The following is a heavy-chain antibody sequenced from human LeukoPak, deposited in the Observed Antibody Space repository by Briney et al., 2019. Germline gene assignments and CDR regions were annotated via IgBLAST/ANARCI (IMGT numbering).Heavy chain of an antibody. CDR3: ARAVSVDQLLFGIDY. CDR2: INPSGGST. V-gene: IGHV1-46*01. CDR1: GYTLTNYY. J-gene: IGHJ4*02. D-gene: IGHD2-2*01. Sequence: ASVKVSCKASGYTLTNYYMHWVRQAPGQGLEWMGIINPSGGSTSYAHKSQGRVTMTRDTSTSTAYMELSSLVREDPAVYYCARAVSVDQLLFGIDYWGQGTLVTVSS.